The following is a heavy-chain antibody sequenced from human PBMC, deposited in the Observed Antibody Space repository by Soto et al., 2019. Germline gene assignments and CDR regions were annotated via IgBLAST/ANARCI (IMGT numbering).Heavy chain of an antibody. CDR1: GGSFSGYY. V-gene: IGHV4-34*01. CDR3: ARDKITGLFDY. J-gene: IGHJ4*02. Sequence: QVQLQQWGAGLLKPSETLSLTCAVYGGSFSGYYWTWIRQRPGTGLEWIGEINHLGSTNYNPSLKRRVTISVDTSKNQFSLKLTSVTAADTAVYYCARDKITGLFDYWGQGTLVTVSS. D-gene: IGHD2-8*02. CDR2: INHLGST.